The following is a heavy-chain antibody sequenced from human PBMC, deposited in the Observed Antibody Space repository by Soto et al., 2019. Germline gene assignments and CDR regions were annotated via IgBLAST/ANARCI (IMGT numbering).Heavy chain of an antibody. J-gene: IGHJ4*02. CDR3: AADFQWLFQFDY. CDR2: IVVGSGNT. V-gene: IGHV1-58*01. Sequence: QMRLVQSGPEVKKPETSVKVSCKDPGFTFTSSAVQGVRQARGQRLEWIGWIVVGSGNTNYAQKFQERVTIARDMSTSTADMELSSLSSEDTAVYYCAADFQWLFQFDYWGQGTLVTVSS. D-gene: IGHD6-19*01. CDR1: GFTFTSSA.